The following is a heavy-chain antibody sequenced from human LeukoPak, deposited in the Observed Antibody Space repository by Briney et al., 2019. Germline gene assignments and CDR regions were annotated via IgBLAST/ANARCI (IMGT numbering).Heavy chain of an antibody. Sequence: ASVKVSCKASGGTFSSYAISWVRQAPGQGLEWMGRIIPILGIANYAQKFQGRVTITADKSTSTAYMELSSLRSDDTAVYYCAREYCSGGSCYPGYFDYWGQGTLVTVSS. J-gene: IGHJ4*02. V-gene: IGHV1-69*04. D-gene: IGHD2-15*01. CDR2: IIPILGIA. CDR1: GGTFSSYA. CDR3: AREYCSGGSCYPGYFDY.